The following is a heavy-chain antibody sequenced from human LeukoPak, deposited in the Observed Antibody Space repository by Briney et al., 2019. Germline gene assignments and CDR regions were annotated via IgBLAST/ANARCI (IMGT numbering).Heavy chain of an antibody. CDR1: GFTFSSYA. CDR3: AKGTGTTRYYYMDV. J-gene: IGHJ6*03. CDR2: ISGSGGST. V-gene: IGHV3-23*01. Sequence: GGSLRLSCAASGFTFSSYAMSWVRQAPGKGLEWVLGISGSGGSTYYADSVKGRFTISRDNSKNTLYLQMNSLRAEDTAVYYCAKGTGTTRYYYMDVWGKGTTVTVSS. D-gene: IGHD1-1*01.